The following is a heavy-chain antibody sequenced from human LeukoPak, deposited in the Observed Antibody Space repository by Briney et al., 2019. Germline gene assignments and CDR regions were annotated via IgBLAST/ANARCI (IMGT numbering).Heavy chain of an antibody. Sequence: SETLSLTCTVSGGSISSYYWSWIRQPPGKGLEWIGYIHYSGSTNYNPSLKSRVTVSVDTSKNQFSLKLSSVTAADTAVYYCASYGSGSNGDAFDIWGQGTMVTVSS. CDR3: ASYGSGSNGDAFDI. D-gene: IGHD3-10*01. CDR1: GGSISSYY. J-gene: IGHJ3*02. V-gene: IGHV4-59*12. CDR2: IHYSGST.